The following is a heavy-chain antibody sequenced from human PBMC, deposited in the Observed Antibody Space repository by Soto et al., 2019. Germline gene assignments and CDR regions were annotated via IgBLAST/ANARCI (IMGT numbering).Heavy chain of an antibody. CDR2: MNPNSGNT. V-gene: IGHV1-8*01. J-gene: IGHJ4*02. CDR3: ARGSSSSWDHFDY. CDR1: GYTFTSYD. Sequence: ASVKVSCKASGYTFTSYDINWVRQATGQGIEWMGWMNPNSGNTGYAQKFQGRVTMTRNTSISTAYMELSSLRSEDPAVYYCARGSSSSWDHFDYWGQGTLVTVSS. D-gene: IGHD6-13*01.